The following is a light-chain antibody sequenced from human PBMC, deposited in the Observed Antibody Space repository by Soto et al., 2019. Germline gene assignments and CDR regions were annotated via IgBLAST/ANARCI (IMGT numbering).Light chain of an antibody. V-gene: IGKV3-20*01. Sequence: EIVLTQSPGTLSLSPGERATLSCRASQSVSSSYLAWYQQKPGQAPRLLIYGASSRATGIPDRFSGSGSGTVFTLTISRLEPEDFAVYYCQQYSSSPGLTFGGGTKVEIK. CDR1: QSVSSSY. CDR3: QQYSSSPGLT. J-gene: IGKJ4*01. CDR2: GAS.